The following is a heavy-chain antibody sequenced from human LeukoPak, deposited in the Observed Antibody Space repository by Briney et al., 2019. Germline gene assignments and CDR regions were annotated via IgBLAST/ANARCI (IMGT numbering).Heavy chain of an antibody. CDR3: ARGTGYYIRYFDY. J-gene: IGHJ4*02. V-gene: IGHV4-34*01. CDR2: INHSGST. D-gene: IGHD3-9*01. Sequence: SETLSLTCAVYGGSFSGYYWSWIRQPPGKGLEWIGEINHSGSTNYNPSLKSRVTISVDTSKNQFSLKLSSVTAAETAVYYCARGTGYYIRYFDYWGQATLATVSS. CDR1: GGSFSGYY.